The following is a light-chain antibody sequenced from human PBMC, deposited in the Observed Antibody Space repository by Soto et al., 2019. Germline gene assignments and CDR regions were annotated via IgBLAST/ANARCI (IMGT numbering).Light chain of an antibody. CDR3: SSFTSSTTVL. J-gene: IGLJ2*01. CDR1: SNDVGGYNY. CDR2: EVS. V-gene: IGLV2-14*01. Sequence: QSALTQPASVSGSPGQSITISCTGTSNDVGGYNYVSWYQQHPGKAPKLMMYEVSNRPSGVSDRFSGSKSGNTASLIISGLLAEDEADYYCSSFTSSTTVLFGGGTKLTVL.